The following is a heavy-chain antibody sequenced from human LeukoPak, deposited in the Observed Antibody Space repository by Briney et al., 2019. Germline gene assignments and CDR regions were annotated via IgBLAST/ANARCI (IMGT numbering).Heavy chain of an antibody. CDR3: ARVGDYGVLY. J-gene: IGHJ4*02. V-gene: IGHV3-48*04. CDR2: ISSSGSTI. D-gene: IGHD4-17*01. Sequence: GRSLRLSCAASGFTFSSYGMNWVRQAPGKGLEWVSYISSSGSTIYYADSVKGRFTISRDNAKNSLYLQMNSLRAEDTAVYYCARVGDYGVLYWGQGTLVTVSS. CDR1: GFTFSSYG.